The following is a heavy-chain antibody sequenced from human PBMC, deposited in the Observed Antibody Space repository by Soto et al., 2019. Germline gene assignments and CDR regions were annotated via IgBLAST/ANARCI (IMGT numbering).Heavy chain of an antibody. V-gene: IGHV1-18*01. CDR2: ISAYNDYT. J-gene: IGHJ6*02. CDR1: GYTFIRYV. Sequence: ASVKVSCKASGYTFIRYVITWVRQAPGQGLEWMGWISAYNDYTNYAQKLQGRVTMTTDTSTSTVYMELRSLRSDDTAVYYCARGGYYDKVWGKMNYYGLDVWGQGTTVTVSS. CDR3: ARGGYYDKVWGKMNYYGLDV. D-gene: IGHD3-16*01.